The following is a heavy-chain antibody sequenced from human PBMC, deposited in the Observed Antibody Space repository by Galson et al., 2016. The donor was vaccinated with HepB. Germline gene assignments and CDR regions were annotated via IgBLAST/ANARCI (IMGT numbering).Heavy chain of an antibody. D-gene: IGHD3-9*01. CDR2: TYYRSKWYN. J-gene: IGHJ6*02. V-gene: IGHV6-1*01. CDR1: GDSVSSSTAA. CDR3: AREVRYSPSGGMDV. Sequence: CAISGDSVSSSTAAWIWIRQSPSRGLEWLGRTYYRSKWYNDYAVSVKSRITINPDTSKNQFSLQLSSVIPEDTAVYYCAREVRYSPSGGMDVWGQGTTVTVSS.